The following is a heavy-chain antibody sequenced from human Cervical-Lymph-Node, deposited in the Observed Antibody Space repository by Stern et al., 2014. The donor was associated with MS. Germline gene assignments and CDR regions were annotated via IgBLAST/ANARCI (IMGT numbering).Heavy chain of an antibody. CDR3: ARGGGDNWFDP. J-gene: IGHJ5*02. V-gene: IGHV1-69*14. CDR1: GG. CDR2: VIPFVGTS. D-gene: IGHD3-16*01. Sequence: QDQLVQSGAEVKKPGSSVKISCKSSGGISWVRQAPGQGLEWMGGVIPFVGTSNYAQKFKGRVTITADTSTNTAYLEVRSLKPEATAVYYWARGGGDNWFDPWGQGTLVTVSS.